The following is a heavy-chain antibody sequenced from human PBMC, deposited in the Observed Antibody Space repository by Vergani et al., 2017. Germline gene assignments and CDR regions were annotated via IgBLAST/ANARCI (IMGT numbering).Heavy chain of an antibody. CDR3: ASELRYFDWSSSGAFDI. J-gene: IGHJ3*02. CDR1: GGSISSGDYY. Sequence: QVQLQESGPGLVKPSQTLSLTCTVPGGSISSGDYYWSWIRQPPGKGLEWIGYIYYSGSTYYNPSLKSRVTISVDTYKNQFSLKLSSVTAADTAVYYCASELRYFDWSSSGAFDIWGQGTMVTVSS. CDR2: IYYSGST. V-gene: IGHV4-30-4*01. D-gene: IGHD3-9*01.